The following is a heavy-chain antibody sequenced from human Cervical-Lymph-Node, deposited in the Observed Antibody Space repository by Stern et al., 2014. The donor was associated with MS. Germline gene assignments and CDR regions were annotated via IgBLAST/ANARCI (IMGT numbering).Heavy chain of an antibody. J-gene: IGHJ4*01. CDR3: ARGSGTAYDLRVDY. CDR1: GYIFTDYY. D-gene: IGHD3-3*01. V-gene: IGHV1-2*02. CDR2: VNPNTGGT. Sequence: QVQLVQSGAEAQEPGDSLSVSCRASGYIFTDYYLHWVRQAPGQGLERLGWVNPNTGGTNSAQNFQGRVPLHTVTSLRPAYLAQGWLGYADTAVYYCARGSGTAYDLRVDYWGQGTLVTVSS.